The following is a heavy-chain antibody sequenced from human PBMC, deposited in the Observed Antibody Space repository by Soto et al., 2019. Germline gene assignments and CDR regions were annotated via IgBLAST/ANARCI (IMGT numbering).Heavy chain of an antibody. CDR1: GDSFTGFW. V-gene: IGHV5-51*01. Sequence: GESLKISCKVFGDSFTGFWIGWVRQMPGKGLEWVASIYPRDSDIRYNPSFQGQVTISADRSTTTAYLQWSSLKASDTTIYYCARQHPLDSRVWYDWGQGTLVTVSS. J-gene: IGHJ4*02. D-gene: IGHD6-19*01. CDR2: IYPRDSDI. CDR3: ARQHPLDSRVWYD.